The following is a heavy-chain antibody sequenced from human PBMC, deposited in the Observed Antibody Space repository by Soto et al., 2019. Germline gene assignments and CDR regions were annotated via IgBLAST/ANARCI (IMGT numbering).Heavy chain of an antibody. CDR1: GFTFSSYS. D-gene: IGHD3-16*01. CDR2: ISSSSSTI. CDR3: ETIWPLGNYYYYYGMDV. J-gene: IGHJ6*02. V-gene: IGHV3-48*02. Sequence: GVLRLSCAASGFTFSSYSMNWVRQAPGKGLEWVSYISSSSSTIYYADSVKGRFTISRDNAKNSLYLQMNSLRDEDTAVYYCETIWPLGNYYYYYGMDVWGQGTTVNVSS.